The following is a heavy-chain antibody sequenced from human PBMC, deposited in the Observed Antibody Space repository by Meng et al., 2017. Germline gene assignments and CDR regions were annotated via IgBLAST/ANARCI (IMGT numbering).Heavy chain of an antibody. D-gene: IGHD3-10*01. V-gene: IGHV3-30*01. CDR2: ISYDGSNK. Sequence: QVQLVEVGGGVGQPGRSLRLACAASGFTFSSYAMHWVRQAPGKGLEWVAVISYDGSNKYYADSVKSRFTISRDNSKNTLYLQMNSLRAEDTAVYYCASMGYWGQGTLVTVSS. CDR1: GFTFSSYA. J-gene: IGHJ4*02. CDR3: ASMGY.